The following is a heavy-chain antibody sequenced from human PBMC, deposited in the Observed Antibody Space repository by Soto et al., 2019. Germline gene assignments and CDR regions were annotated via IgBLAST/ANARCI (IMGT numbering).Heavy chain of an antibody. CDR3: ARDAGYNFDY. Sequence: PGGSLRLSCAASGFSVSSNSMSWVRQAPGKGLEWVSIFYDGGSTFYADSVKGRFTISRDNSKNTVYLHMNNLRAEDTAVYYCARDAGYNFDYWGQGTLVTVSS. D-gene: IGHD5-18*01. V-gene: IGHV3-53*01. CDR2: FYDGGST. J-gene: IGHJ4*02. CDR1: GFSVSSNS.